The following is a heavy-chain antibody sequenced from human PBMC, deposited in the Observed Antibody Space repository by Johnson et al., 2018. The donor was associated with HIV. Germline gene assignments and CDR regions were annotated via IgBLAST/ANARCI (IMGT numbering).Heavy chain of an antibody. J-gene: IGHJ3*02. Sequence: VQLVESGGGVVQPGGSLRLSCAASGFTFSSYGMHWVRQAPGKGLEWVAVISFDGKLKKYADSVKGRFTISRDNSKNTIYLQMNSLRVEDTAVYYCAKPYYYFGSGYYEYNAFDMWGQGTVVTVSA. D-gene: IGHD3-3*01. CDR2: ISFDGKLK. V-gene: IGHV3-33*06. CDR3: AKPYYYFGSGYYEYNAFDM. CDR1: GFTFSSYG.